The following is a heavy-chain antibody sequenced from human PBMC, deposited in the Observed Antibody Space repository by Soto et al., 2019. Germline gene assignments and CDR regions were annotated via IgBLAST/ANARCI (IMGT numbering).Heavy chain of an antibody. CDR2: IWYDGSNK. CDR1: GFTFSSYG. CDR3: ARAGAVAGRSIDY. J-gene: IGHJ4*02. V-gene: IGHV3-33*01. D-gene: IGHD6-19*01. Sequence: PGGSLRLSCAASGFTFSSYGMHWVRQAPGKGLEWVAVIWYDGSNKYYADSVKGRFTISRDNSKNTLYLQMNSLRAEDTAVYYCARAGAVAGRSIDYWGQGTLVTVS.